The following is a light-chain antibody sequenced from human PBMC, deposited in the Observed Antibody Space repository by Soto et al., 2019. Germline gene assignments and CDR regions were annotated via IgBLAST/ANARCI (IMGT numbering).Light chain of an antibody. J-gene: IGLJ1*01. V-gene: IGLV2-14*01. CDR1: SSDAGGYNY. Sequence: QSVLAQPASVSGSPGQSIAISCTGTSSDAGGYNYVSWYQQHPGKAPKLLISEVSIRPSGVSDRFSGSKSGNTASLTISGLQTEDEADYYCSSFTSAYTFVFGSGTKVTV. CDR2: EVS. CDR3: SSFTSAYTFV.